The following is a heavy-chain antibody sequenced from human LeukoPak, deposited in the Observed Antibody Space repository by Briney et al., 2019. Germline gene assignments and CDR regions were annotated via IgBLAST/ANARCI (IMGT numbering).Heavy chain of an antibody. J-gene: IGHJ4*02. CDR3: ARGRYSGSYNDY. V-gene: IGHV4-4*02. Sequence: PSETPSLTCAVSGGSISSSNWWSWVRQPPGKGLEWIGEIYHSGSTNYNPSLKSRVTISVDTSKNQFSLKLSSVTAADTAVYYCARGRYSGSYNDYWGQGTLVTVSS. CDR2: IYHSGST. CDR1: GGSISSSNW. D-gene: IGHD1-26*01.